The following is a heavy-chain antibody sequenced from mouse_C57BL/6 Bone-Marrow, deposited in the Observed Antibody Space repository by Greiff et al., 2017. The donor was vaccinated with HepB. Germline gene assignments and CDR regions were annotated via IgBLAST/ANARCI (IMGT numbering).Heavy chain of an antibody. CDR2: INPSTGGT. J-gene: IGHJ4*01. CDR3: ARLITTVLYAMDY. D-gene: IGHD1-1*01. CDR1: GYSFTGYY. Sequence: VHVKQSGPELVKPGASVKISCKASGYSFTGYYMNWVKQSPEKSLEWIGEINPSTGGTTYNQKFKAKATLTVDKSSSTAYMQLKSLTSEDSAVYYCARLITTVLYAMDYWGQGTSVTVSS. V-gene: IGHV1-42*01.